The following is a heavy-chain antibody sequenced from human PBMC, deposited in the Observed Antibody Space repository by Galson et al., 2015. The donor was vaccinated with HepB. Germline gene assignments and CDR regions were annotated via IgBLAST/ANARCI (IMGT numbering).Heavy chain of an antibody. V-gene: IGHV4-39*07. Sequence: ETLSLTCTVSGGSISSSSYYWGWIRQPPGKGLEWIGSIYYSGSTYYNPSLKSRVTISVDTSKNQFSLKLSSVTAADTAVYYCARDRGWAMVRGGPPGAFDIWGQGTMVTVSS. CDR1: GGSISSSSYY. CDR2: IYYSGST. D-gene: IGHD3-10*01. J-gene: IGHJ3*02. CDR3: ARDRGWAMVRGGPPGAFDI.